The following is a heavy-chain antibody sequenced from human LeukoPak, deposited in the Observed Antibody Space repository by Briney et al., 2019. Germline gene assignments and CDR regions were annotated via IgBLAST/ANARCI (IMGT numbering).Heavy chain of an antibody. CDR1: GFTFSSYS. J-gene: IGHJ4*02. V-gene: IGHV3-21*01. CDR2: ISSSSSYI. Sequence: GGSLRLCCAASGFTFSSYSMNWGRQAPGKGLEWVSSISSSSSYIYYADSVKGRFTISRDNAKNSLYLQMNSLRAEDTAVYYCARFYGDYGSGYWGQGTLVTVSS. CDR3: ARFYGDYGSGY. D-gene: IGHD4-17*01.